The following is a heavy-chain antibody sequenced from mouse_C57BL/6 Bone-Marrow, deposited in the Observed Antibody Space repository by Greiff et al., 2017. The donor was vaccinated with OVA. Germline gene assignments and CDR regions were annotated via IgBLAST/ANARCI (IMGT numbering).Heavy chain of an antibody. CDR3: TRDKDYGSRGDY. Sequence: QVQLQQSGAELVRPGASVTLSCKASGYTFTDYEMHWVKQTPVHGLEWIGAIDPETGGTAYNQKFKGKAILTADKSSSTAYMELRSLTSEDSAVYYCTRDKDYGSRGDYWGQGTTLTVSS. D-gene: IGHD1-1*01. CDR1: GYTFTDYE. J-gene: IGHJ2*01. CDR2: IDPETGGT. V-gene: IGHV1-15*01.